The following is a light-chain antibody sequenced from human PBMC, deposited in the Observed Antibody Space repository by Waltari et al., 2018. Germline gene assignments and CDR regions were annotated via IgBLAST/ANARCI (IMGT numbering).Light chain of an antibody. J-gene: IGLJ1*01. Sequence: SYVLTPAPSASVAPGQTARITCEGNYIGSKSVHWYQQRPGQAPVLVVYDDKDRPSGIPDRYSGSNSGNTATLTIGRVEAGDEGDYFCQVWDSDSDHYVFASGTKVTVL. CDR3: QVWDSDSDHYV. V-gene: IGLV3-21*02. CDR2: DDK. CDR1: YIGSKS.